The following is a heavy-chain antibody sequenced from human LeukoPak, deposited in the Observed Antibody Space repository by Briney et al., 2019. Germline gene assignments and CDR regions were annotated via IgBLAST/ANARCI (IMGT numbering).Heavy chain of an antibody. Sequence: SETLSLTCTVSGGYTSSSSYYWGWIRQPPGKGLEWIGSIYYSGSTYYNPSLKSRVTISVDTSKNQFSLKLSSVTAADTAVYYCASEGIAAAGTLDYWGQGTLVTVSS. V-gene: IGHV4-39*01. CDR1: GGYTSSSSYY. J-gene: IGHJ4*02. CDR2: IYYSGST. CDR3: ASEGIAAAGTLDY. D-gene: IGHD6-13*01.